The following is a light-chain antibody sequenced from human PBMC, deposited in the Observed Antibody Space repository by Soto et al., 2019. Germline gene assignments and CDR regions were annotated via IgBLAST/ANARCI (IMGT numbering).Light chain of an antibody. V-gene: IGKV4-1*01. Sequence: DIVMTQSPDSLAVSLGERATINCKSSQSVLYNSNNKNYLAWYQQKPGQPPNLLINWASTRESGVPDRCSGSGSGTDFSLTISSLHAEDVAIYYCQQYYTTPFTFGPGTKVDIK. CDR3: QQYYTTPFT. CDR1: QSVLYNSNNKNY. J-gene: IGKJ3*01. CDR2: WAS.